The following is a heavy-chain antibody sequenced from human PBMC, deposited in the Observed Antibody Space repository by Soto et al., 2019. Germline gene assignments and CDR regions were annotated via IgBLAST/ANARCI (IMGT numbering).Heavy chain of an antibody. Sequence: EVQELESGGGLVQPGGSLRLSCAASGFTFSNYARSWVRQAPGKGLEWVSSISGSGGTTYYADSVKGRLTLSRDNSKNTLYWQMNSLRVEDTAVYYCAKNNMGYYLDYWGQGTLVTVSS. J-gene: IGHJ4*01. D-gene: IGHD3-10*01. CDR3: AKNNMGYYLDY. V-gene: IGHV3-23*01. CDR2: ISGSGGTT. CDR1: GFTFSNYA.